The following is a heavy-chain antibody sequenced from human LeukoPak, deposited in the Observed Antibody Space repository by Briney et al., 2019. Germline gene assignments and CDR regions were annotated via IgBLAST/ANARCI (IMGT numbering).Heavy chain of an antibody. CDR2: IHYDGSNR. J-gene: IGHJ4*02. CDR3: AKQGLVPATAGD. D-gene: IGHD2-2*01. Sequence: GGSLRLSCAASGFVFSSYGMHWVRQAPGKGLEWVAFIHYDGSNRYYADSVKGRFTISRDNSMNTLYLQMNSLRPENTAVYYCAKQGLVPATAGDWGQGTLVTVSS. V-gene: IGHV3-30*02. CDR1: GFVFSSYG.